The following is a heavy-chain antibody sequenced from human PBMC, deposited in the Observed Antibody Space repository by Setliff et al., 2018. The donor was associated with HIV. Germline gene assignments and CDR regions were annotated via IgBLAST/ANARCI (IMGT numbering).Heavy chain of an antibody. V-gene: IGHV3-30-3*01. CDR1: GFTFSSYA. D-gene: IGHD3-22*01. CDR2: ISYDGSNK. CDR3: ASANYYDSGGPYGSFDAFDI. Sequence: GASVKVSCAASGFTFSSYAMHWVRQAPGKGLEWVAVISYDGSNKYYADSVKGRFTISRDNSKNTLYLQMNSLRAEDTAVYYCASANYYDSGGPYGSFDAFDIWGQGTMVTVSS. J-gene: IGHJ3*02.